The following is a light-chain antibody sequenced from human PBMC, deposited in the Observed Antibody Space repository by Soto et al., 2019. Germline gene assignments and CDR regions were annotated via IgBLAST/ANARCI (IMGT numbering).Light chain of an antibody. CDR2: GAS. CDR1: QSVNNNY. V-gene: IGKV3-20*01. J-gene: IGKJ1*01. CDR3: QQYGTLPKT. Sequence: EIVLTQSPGTLSLSPGDRAILSCRASQSVNNNYLAWFQQTPGQAPRLLIYGASIRATGIPDRFSGSGSGTDFTLTISRLEPEDFAMYHCQQYGTLPKTFGQGTNVEIQ.